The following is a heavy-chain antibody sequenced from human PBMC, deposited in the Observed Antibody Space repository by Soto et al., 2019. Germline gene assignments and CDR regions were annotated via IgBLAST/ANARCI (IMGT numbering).Heavy chain of an antibody. CDR2: IYYSGST. V-gene: IGHV4-59*01. Sequence: PSETLSLTCTVSGGSISSYYWSWIRQPPGKGLEWIGYIYYSGSTNYNPSLKSRVTISVDTSKNQFSLKLSSVTAADTAVYYCARLPYSSSSGWAYYYYYMDVWGKGTTVTVSS. D-gene: IGHD6-6*01. J-gene: IGHJ6*03. CDR3: ARLPYSSSSGWAYYYYYMDV. CDR1: GGSISSYY.